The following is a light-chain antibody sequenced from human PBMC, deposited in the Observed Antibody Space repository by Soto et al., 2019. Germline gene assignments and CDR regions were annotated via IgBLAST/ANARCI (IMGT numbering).Light chain of an antibody. CDR3: QQYGTSPFT. CDR2: VAS. CDR1: QTVSSSY. Sequence: EIVLTQSPGTLSLSPGERATLSCRASQTVSSSYLAWYQQKPGQAPRLLIYVASSRATGIPVRFSGSGSGIDFTLTISRLEPEDFAVYYCQQYGTSPFTFGPGTKVDIK. J-gene: IGKJ3*01. V-gene: IGKV3-20*01.